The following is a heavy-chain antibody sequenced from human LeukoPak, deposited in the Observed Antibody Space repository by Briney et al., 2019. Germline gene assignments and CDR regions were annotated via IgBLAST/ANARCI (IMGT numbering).Heavy chain of an antibody. CDR3: IRGYCGTTACYRFDY. CDR1: GYTFTSYA. V-gene: IGHV1-3*01. D-gene: IGHD2-2*01. CDR2: INAGNGDT. J-gene: IGHJ4*02. Sequence: ASVKVSCKASGYTFTSYAIHWVRQAPGQRPEWMGWINAGNGDTKYSQKFQGRVTITRDTSASTAYMELSSLISEDTAVYYCIRGYCGTTACYRFDYWGQGTLVTVSS.